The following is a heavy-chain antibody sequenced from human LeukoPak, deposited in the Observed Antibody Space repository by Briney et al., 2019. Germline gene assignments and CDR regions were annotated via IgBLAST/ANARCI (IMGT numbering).Heavy chain of an antibody. CDR2: IIPIFGTS. CDR1: GGTFSSSA. V-gene: IGHV1-69*13. D-gene: IGHD4-17*01. CDR3: ASVTTVTTKGHGAFDI. Sequence: SVKVSCKASGGTFSSSAISWVRQAPGQGLEWLGGIIPIFGTSNYAQNFQDRVTITADESTSTAYMELSSLRSEDTAVYYCASVTTVTTKGHGAFDIWGQGTMVTVSS. J-gene: IGHJ3*02.